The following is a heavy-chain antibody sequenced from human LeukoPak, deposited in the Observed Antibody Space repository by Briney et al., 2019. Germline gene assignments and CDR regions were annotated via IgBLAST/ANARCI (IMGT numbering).Heavy chain of an antibody. Sequence: GGSLRLSCAASGFTFSNYAMSWVRQAPGKGLEWVSAISGGGGYTYYADSVKGRFAISRDNSKNTLYLQMNSLRAEDAAVYYCANQPGLEGDQVYFQYWGQGTLVTVSS. J-gene: IGHJ1*01. CDR1: GFTFSNYA. V-gene: IGHV3-23*01. CDR2: ISGGGGYT. CDR3: ANQPGLEGDQVYFQY. D-gene: IGHD2-2*01.